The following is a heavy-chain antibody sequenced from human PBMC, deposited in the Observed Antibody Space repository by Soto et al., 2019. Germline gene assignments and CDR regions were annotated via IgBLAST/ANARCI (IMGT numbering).Heavy chain of an antibody. V-gene: IGHV4-31*11. J-gene: IGHJ4*02. CDR1: CSSLPKGWFY. D-gene: IGHD3-9*01. CDR3: ATYYDILTGPMGPLNY. CDR2: IYYSGST. Sequence: VPLQGAGPGVVKPSPTLSLPFAVSCSSLPKGWFYWIWIRPYPGKGLEWIGDIYYSGSTRYNPSLKSRITISVDTSKNQFSLELSSVTAADTALYYCATYYDILTGPMGPLNYWGQGILVTVSS.